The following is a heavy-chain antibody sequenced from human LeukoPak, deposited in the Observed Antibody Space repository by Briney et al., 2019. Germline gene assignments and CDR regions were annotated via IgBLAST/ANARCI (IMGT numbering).Heavy chain of an antibody. CDR2: ISGSGGST. D-gene: IGHD5-18*01. Sequence: GGSLRLSCAASGFTFSSYAMSWVRQAPGKGLEWVSAISGSGGSTYYADSVKGRFTISRDNSKNTLYLQMNSLRAEDTAVYYCARDERVYSYTFFDYWGQGTLVTVSS. CDR3: ARDERVYSYTFFDY. V-gene: IGHV3-23*01. J-gene: IGHJ4*02. CDR1: GFTFSSYA.